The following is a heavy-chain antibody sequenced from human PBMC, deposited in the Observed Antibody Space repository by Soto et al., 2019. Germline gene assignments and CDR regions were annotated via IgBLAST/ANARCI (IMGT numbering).Heavy chain of an antibody. D-gene: IGHD2-2*01. Sequence: GGSLRLSCAASGFTFSSYAMSWVRQAPGKGLEWVSAISGSGGSTYYADSVKGRFTISRDNSKNTLYLQMNSLRAEDTAVYYCAKDRYQLLSSGWYYYMDVWGKGTTVTVSS. CDR1: GFTFSSYA. V-gene: IGHV3-23*01. J-gene: IGHJ6*03. CDR3: AKDRYQLLSSGWYYYMDV. CDR2: ISGSGGST.